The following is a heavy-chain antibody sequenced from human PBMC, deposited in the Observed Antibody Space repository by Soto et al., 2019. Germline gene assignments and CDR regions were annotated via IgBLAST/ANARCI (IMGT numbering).Heavy chain of an antibody. Sequence: QVRLQESGPGLLKPSETLSLTCTVSGGSINTFYWSWVRQPAGKGLEWIGRIFSSGSTSFNPSLESRVARSVDTSKNHFSLNLSSVTAADMAVYCCTRDGSYSAYNFAHGIQLWSFDFWGQGALVTVSS. J-gene: IGHJ4*02. D-gene: IGHD5-12*01. V-gene: IGHV4-4*07. CDR2: IFSSGST. CDR1: GGSINTFY. CDR3: TRDGSYSAYNFAHGIQLWSFDF.